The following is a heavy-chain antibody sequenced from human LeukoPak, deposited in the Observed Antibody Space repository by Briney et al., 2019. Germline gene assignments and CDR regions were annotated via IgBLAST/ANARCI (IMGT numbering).Heavy chain of an antibody. CDR3: ARYPHYP. J-gene: IGHJ5*02. CDR2: IDQSGST. Sequence: SETLSLTCAVYGGSFSGYYWSWVRQPPGKGPEWIGEIDQSGSTNYNPSLKSRVTITIDTSKNQFSLKLSSVTAADTAVYYCARYPHYPWGQGTLVTVSS. CDR1: GGSFSGYY. V-gene: IGHV4-34*01.